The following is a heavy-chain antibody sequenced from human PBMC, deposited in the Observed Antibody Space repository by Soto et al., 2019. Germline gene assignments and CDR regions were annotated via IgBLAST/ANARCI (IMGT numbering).Heavy chain of an antibody. J-gene: IGHJ4*02. CDR3: AHRPRGYAYYFDY. CDR2: IYWDEDK. CDR1: GFSLSTRGVA. V-gene: IGHV2-5*02. Sequence: QITLKESGPTLVKPKQPLTLICTFSGFSLSTRGVAVGWFRQPPGQALEWLELIYWDEDKCYSPSLNSRLTITDDTSKNQNVLTVTNMDPADTATYYSAHRPRGYAYYFDYWGQGTLVTVSS. D-gene: IGHD5-12*01.